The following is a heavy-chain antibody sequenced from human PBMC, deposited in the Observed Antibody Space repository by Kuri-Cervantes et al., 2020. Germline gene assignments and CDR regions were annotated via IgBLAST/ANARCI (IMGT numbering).Heavy chain of an antibody. CDR2: IHRDGII. CDR1: GFAVSTSS. Sequence: GASLKISCAASGFAVSTSSVGWVRQAPGKGLEWVSFIHRDGIIRYADSVQGRFTISRDNSKDTLYLLMNSLRAEDTAVYFCVRDGGSATAAAAGNYYHGMDVWGQGTTVTVSS. J-gene: IGHJ6*02. CDR3: VRDGGSATAAAAGNYYHGMDV. V-gene: IGHV3-53*01. D-gene: IGHD6-13*01.